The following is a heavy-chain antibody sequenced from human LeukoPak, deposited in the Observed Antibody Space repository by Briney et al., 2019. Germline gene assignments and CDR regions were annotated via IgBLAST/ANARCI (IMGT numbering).Heavy chain of an antibody. D-gene: IGHD2/OR15-2a*01. CDR3: AKAADQYYYSYFYYMDV. V-gene: IGHV3-74*01. CDR2: INDDGSST. Sequence: GGSLRLSCAASGFTFTNYWIHWVRQAPGKGLVWVSRINDDGSSTRYADSVKGRFIISRDNAKNMLYLQMNSLRADDTAVYYCAKAADQYYYSYFYYMDVWGKGTTVTVSS. J-gene: IGHJ6*03. CDR1: GFTFTNYW.